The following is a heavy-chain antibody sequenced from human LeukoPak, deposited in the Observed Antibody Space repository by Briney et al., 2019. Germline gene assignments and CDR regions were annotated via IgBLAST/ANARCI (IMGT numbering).Heavy chain of an antibody. CDR1: GFTFSSSA. CDR3: AKDPEGYSDY. Sequence: GGSLRLSCAASGFTFSSSAMSWVRQAPGEGLQWVPAISPSGTDYADSVKGRFTISRDNPQNTLYLQMNNLRPEDTAVYYCAKDPEGYSDYWGQGTLVTVSS. D-gene: IGHD3-22*01. CDR2: ISPSGT. J-gene: IGHJ4*02. V-gene: IGHV3-23*01.